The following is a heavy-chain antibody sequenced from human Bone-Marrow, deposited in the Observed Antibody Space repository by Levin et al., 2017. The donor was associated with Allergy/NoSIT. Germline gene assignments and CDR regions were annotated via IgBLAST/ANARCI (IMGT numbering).Heavy chain of an antibody. CDR3: ARDNILGYCISTSCYGGRWFDP. D-gene: IGHD2-2*01. CDR1: GFTFSSYA. CDR2: ISYDGSNK. V-gene: IGHV3-30-3*01. Sequence: GGSLRLSCAASGFTFSSYAMHWVRQAPGKGLEWVAVISYDGSNKYYADSVKGRFTISRDNSKNTLYLQMNSLRAEDTAVYYCARDNILGYCISTSCYGGRWFDPWGQGTLVTVSS. J-gene: IGHJ5*02.